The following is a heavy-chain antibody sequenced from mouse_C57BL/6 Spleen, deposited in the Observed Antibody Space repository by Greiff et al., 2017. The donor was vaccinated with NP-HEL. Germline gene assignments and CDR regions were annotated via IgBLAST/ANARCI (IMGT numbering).Heavy chain of an antibody. CDR1: GFTFSDYG. J-gene: IGHJ1*03. Sequence: EVQLVESGGGLVKPGGSLKLSCAASGFTFSDYGMHWVRQAPEKGLEWVAYISSGSSTIYYADTVKGRFTISRDNAKNTLFLQMTSLRSEDTAMYYCARGGYYYGSSYVRYFDVWGTGTTVTVSS. CDR2: ISSGSSTI. V-gene: IGHV5-17*01. CDR3: ARGGYYYGSSYVRYFDV. D-gene: IGHD1-1*01.